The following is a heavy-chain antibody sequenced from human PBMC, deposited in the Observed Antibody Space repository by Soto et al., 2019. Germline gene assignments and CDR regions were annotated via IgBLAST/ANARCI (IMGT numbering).Heavy chain of an antibody. CDR3: ARDPPPPAY. CDR2: ISAYNGNT. CDR1: GYTFASYA. Sequence: QVQLVQSGAEVKKPGASVKVSCKASGYTFASYAISWMRQAPGQGLEWMGWISAYNGNTNYAQKLQGRVTMTTDTSTSPADMQPRSLSSADTAVDYCARDPPPPAYWGQGTLVTVSS. D-gene: IGHD2-2*01. J-gene: IGHJ4*02. V-gene: IGHV1-18*01.